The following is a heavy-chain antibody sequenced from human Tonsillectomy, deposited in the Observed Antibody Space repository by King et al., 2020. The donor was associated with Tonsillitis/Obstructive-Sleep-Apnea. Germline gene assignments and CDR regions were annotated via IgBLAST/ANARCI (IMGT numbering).Heavy chain of an antibody. Sequence: QLVQSGAEVKKPGASVKVSYKAYGNTFTRYYIHRVRQAPGQGLEWMGIINPSSGITTYAQKFQGRVTMTRDTSTSTVHMELSSLRSEDTAVYYCARDDKDDRYFDYWGQGTLVPVSS. CDR1: GNTFTRYY. CDR3: ARDDKDDRYFDY. V-gene: IGHV1-46*01. D-gene: IGHD2-15*01. CDR2: INPSSGIT. J-gene: IGHJ4*02.